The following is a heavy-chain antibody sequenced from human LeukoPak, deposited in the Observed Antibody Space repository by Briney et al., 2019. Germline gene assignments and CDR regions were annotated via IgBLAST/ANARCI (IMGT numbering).Heavy chain of an antibody. J-gene: IGHJ4*02. D-gene: IGHD4-4*01. V-gene: IGHV3-30-3*01. CDR1: GFTFSSYA. Sequence: GGSLRLSCAASGFTFSSYAMHWVRQAPGKGLEWVAVISYDGTNKYYADSVKGRFTISRDNSKNTLYLQMNSLRAEDTAVYYCAKGPSYSNYDESFDYWGQGTLVTVSS. CDR2: ISYDGTNK. CDR3: AKGPSYSNYDESFDY.